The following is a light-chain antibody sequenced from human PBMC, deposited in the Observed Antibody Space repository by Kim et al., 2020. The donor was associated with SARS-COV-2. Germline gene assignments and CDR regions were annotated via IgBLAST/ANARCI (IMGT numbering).Light chain of an antibody. CDR3: QQNNSYPLT. CDR2: AYS. J-gene: IGKJ4*01. V-gene: IGKV1-16*02. CDR1: QGHYES. Sequence: VRDRITRHCSGRQGHYESFAWFQQKQDKALESYSYAYSNLESGVPFNVTSSGSSADFTLTRAKVEDEDFYNYYCQQNNSYPLTFGGGTKVDIK.